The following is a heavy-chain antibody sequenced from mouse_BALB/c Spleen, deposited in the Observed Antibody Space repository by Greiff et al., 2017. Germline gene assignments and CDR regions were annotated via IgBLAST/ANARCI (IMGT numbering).Heavy chain of an antibody. CDR3: ARDYEGYYAMDY. V-gene: IGHV5-17*02. CDR2: ISSGSSTI. Sequence: DVHLVESGGGLVQPGGSRKLSCAASGFTFSSFGMHWVRQAPEKGLEWVAYISSGSSTIYYADTVKGRFTISRDNPKNTLFLQMTSLRSEDTAMYYCARDYEGYYAMDYWGQGTSVTVSS. D-gene: IGHD2-4*01. CDR1: GFTFSSFG. J-gene: IGHJ4*01.